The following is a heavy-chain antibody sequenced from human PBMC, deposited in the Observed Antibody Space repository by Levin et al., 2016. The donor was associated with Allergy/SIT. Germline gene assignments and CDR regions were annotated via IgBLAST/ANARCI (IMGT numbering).Heavy chain of an antibody. CDR3: AKESGYYYGSGSGGMDV. V-gene: IGHV3-23*01. CDR2: ISGSGGST. D-gene: IGHD3-10*01. J-gene: IGHJ6*02. Sequence: WIRQPPGKGLEWVSAISGSGGSTYYADSVKGRFTISRDNSKNTLYLQMNSLRAEDTAVYYCAKESGYYYGSGSGGMDVWGQGTTVTVSS.